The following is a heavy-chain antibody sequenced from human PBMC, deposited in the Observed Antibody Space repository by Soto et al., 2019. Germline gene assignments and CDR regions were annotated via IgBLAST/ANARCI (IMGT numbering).Heavy chain of an antibody. V-gene: IGHV4-34*01. Sequence: SETLSLTCAVYGGSFSGYYWRWIRQPPGKGLEWIGEINHSGSTNYNPSLKSRVTISVDTSKNQFSLKLSSVTAADTAVYYCESPIRIYYGSGRPFEYWGQGTLVTVSS. J-gene: IGHJ4*02. CDR2: INHSGST. CDR3: ESPIRIYYGSGRPFEY. CDR1: GGSFSGYY. D-gene: IGHD3-10*01.